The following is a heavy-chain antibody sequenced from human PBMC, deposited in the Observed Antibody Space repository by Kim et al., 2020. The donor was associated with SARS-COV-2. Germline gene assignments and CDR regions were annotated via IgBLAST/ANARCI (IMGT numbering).Heavy chain of an antibody. V-gene: IGHV1-69*04. J-gene: IGHJ6*02. CDR3: ARDPSKDTRNCSSTSCSFYYYYYGMDV. Sequence: SVKVSCKASGGTFSSYAISWVRQAPGQGLEWMGRIIPILGIANYAQKFQGRVTITADKSTSTAYMELSSLRSEDTAVYYCARDPSKDTRNCSSTSCSFYYYYYGMDVWGQGTTVTVSS. D-gene: IGHD2-2*01. CDR2: IIPILGIA. CDR1: GGTFSSYA.